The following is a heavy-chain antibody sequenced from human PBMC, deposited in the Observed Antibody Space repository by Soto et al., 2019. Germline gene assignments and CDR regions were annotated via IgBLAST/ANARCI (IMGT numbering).Heavy chain of an antibody. CDR2: IYPGDSDT. D-gene: IGHD6-6*01. V-gene: IGHV5-51*01. CDR1: GYSFTGYW. J-gene: IGHJ6*02. CDR3: ARQSIAARRGYYGMDV. Sequence: GESLKISCKGSGYSFTGYWIGWVRQMPGKGLEWMGIIYPGDSDTRYSPSFQGQVTISADKSISTAYLQWSSLKASDTAMYYCARQSIAARRGYYGMDVWGQGTPVTVSS.